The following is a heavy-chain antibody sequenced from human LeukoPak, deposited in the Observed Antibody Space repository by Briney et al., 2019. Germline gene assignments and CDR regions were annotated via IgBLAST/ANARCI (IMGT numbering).Heavy chain of an antibody. CDR1: GYTFTGYY. J-gene: IGHJ4*02. D-gene: IGHD5-12*01. Sequence: SVKVSCKASGYTFTGYYMHWVRQAPGQGLEWMGGIIPIFGTANYAQKFQGRVTITADESTSTAYMELSSLRSEDTAVYYCARVSGYNVPGGLDYWGQGTLVTVSS. V-gene: IGHV1-69*13. CDR2: IIPIFGTA. CDR3: ARVSGYNVPGGLDY.